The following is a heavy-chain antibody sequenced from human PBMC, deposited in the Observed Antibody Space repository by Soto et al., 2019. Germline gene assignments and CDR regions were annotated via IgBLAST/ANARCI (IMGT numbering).Heavy chain of an antibody. CDR1: GFTFSNYA. CDR3: VKGGASYTSCWYAN. Sequence: DVQLLESGGGLVQPGGSLTLSCAASGFTFSNYAMHWVRQAPGKGMEWVSTIKDGGESTFYMDSVRWRFTISRNNAKDTLYLQMTSVRVENPALYHCVKGGASYTSCWYANWGQGILVTVSS. CDR2: IKDGGEST. D-gene: IGHD6-13*01. V-gene: IGHV3-23*01. J-gene: IGHJ4*02.